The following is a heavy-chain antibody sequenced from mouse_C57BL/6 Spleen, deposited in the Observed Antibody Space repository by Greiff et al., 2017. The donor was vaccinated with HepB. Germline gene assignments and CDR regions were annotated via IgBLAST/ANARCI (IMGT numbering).Heavy chain of an antibody. CDR3: ARGRGDMGTLDY. D-gene: IGHD2-14*01. Sequence: QVQLQQPGAELVKPGASVKLSCKASGYTFTSYWMHWVKQRPGQGLEWIGMIHPNSGSTNYNEKFKSKATLTVDKSSSTAYMQLSSLTSEDSAVYYFARGRGDMGTLDYWGQGTTLTVSS. CDR2: IHPNSGST. V-gene: IGHV1-64*01. CDR1: GYTFTSYW. J-gene: IGHJ2*01.